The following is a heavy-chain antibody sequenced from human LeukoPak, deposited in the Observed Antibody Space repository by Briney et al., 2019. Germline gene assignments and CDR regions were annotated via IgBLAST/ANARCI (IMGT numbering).Heavy chain of an antibody. J-gene: IGHJ5*02. CDR3: ARARAAAGWFDP. D-gene: IGHD6-13*01. CDR2: MNPNSGNT. Sequence: ASVKVSCKASGYTFTSYDINWVRQATGQGLEWMGWMNPNSGNTGYAQKFQGRVTMTRNTSISTAYMELSSLRSEDTAVYYCARARAAAGWFDPWGQGTLVTVSP. CDR1: GYTFTSYD. V-gene: IGHV1-8*01.